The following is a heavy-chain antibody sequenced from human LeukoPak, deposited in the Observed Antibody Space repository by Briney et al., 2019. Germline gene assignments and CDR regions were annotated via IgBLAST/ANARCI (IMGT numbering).Heavy chain of an antibody. V-gene: IGHV3-23*01. CDR3: AKVNSIYCSGGSCYSDY. Sequence: PGGSLRLSCAASGFTFSSYAMSWVRQAPGKGLEWVSAISGSGGSTYYADSVKGRFTISRDNSKSTLYLQMNSLRAEDTAVYYCAKVNSIYCSGGSCYSDYWGQGTLVTVSS. CDR2: ISGSGGST. J-gene: IGHJ4*02. CDR1: GFTFSSYA. D-gene: IGHD2-15*01.